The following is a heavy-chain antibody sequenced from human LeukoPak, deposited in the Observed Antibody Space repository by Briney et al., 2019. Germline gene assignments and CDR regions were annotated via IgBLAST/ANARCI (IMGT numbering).Heavy chain of an antibody. CDR2: IYYSGST. V-gene: IGHV4-39*01. D-gene: IGHD6-19*01. Sequence: SETLSLPCTVSGGSISSSSYYWGWIRQPPGKGLGWIGSIYYSGSTYYNPSLKSRVTISVDTSKNPFSLKLSSVTAADTAVYYCARGPSGGAVAVTFVYWGQGTLVTVSS. J-gene: IGHJ4*02. CDR3: ARGPSGGAVAVTFVY. CDR1: GGSISSSSYY.